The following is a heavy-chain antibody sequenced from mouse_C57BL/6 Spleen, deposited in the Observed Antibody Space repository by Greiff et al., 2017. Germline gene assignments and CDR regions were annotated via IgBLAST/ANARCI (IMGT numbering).Heavy chain of an antibody. CDR2: INPNNGGT. V-gene: IGHV1-26*01. D-gene: IGHD2-1*01. CDR3: ARFTTLTNAMDY. CDR1: GYTFTDYY. Sequence: EVQLQQSGPELVKPGASVKISCKASGYTFTDYYMNWVKQSHGKSLEWIGDINPNNGGTSYNQKFKGKATLTVDKSSSTAYMELRSLTSEDSAVYYCARFTTLTNAMDYWGQGTSVTVSS. J-gene: IGHJ4*01.